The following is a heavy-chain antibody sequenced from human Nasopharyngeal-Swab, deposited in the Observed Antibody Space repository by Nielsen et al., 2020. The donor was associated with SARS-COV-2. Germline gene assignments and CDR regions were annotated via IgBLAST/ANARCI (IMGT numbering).Heavy chain of an antibody. Sequence: GESLKISCAASGFTFTSYWMSWVRQAPGKGLEWVADIKQDGTETHYVDAVKGRFTISRDNAKNSLHLQMNSLGVEDTAVYYCADELVVVPAAYMWGQGTMVTVSS. V-gene: IGHV3-7*02. CDR1: GFTFTSYW. J-gene: IGHJ3*02. CDR2: IKQDGTET. CDR3: ADELVVVPAAYM. D-gene: IGHD2-15*01.